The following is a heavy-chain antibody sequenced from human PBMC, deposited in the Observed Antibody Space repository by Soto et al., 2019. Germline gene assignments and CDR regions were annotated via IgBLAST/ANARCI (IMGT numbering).Heavy chain of an antibody. CDR1: GFTFSSYA. V-gene: IGHV3-30*14. J-gene: IGHJ6*02. CDR2: ISYDGSHK. D-gene: IGHD3-16*01. CDR3: ARDPVMDTGGYYGMDV. Sequence: QVQLVESGGGVVQPGRSLRLSCAASGFTFSSYAMHWVRQAPGKGLEWVAVISYDGSHKYYADSVKGRFTISRDNSKKTLYLQMKSLRAEDTAVYYCARDPVMDTGGYYGMDVWGQGTTVTVSS.